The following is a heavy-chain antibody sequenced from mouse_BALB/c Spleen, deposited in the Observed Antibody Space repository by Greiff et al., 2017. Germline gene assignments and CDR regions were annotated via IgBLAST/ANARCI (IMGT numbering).Heavy chain of an antibody. Sequence: EVQRVESGPGLVKPSQSLSLTCTVTGYSITSDYAWNWIRQFPGNKLEWMGYISYSGSTSYNPSLKSRISITRDTSKNQFFLQLNSVTTEDTATYYCARGGRYYGYFDVWGAGTTVTVSS. CDR1: GYSITSDYA. J-gene: IGHJ1*01. CDR2: ISYSGST. CDR3: ARGGRYYGYFDV. D-gene: IGHD2-14*01. V-gene: IGHV3-2*02.